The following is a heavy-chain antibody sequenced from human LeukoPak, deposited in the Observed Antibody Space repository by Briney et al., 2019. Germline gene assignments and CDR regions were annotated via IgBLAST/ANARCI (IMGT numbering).Heavy chain of an antibody. CDR1: GFTFSSYS. Sequence: GGSLRLSCAASGFTFSSYSMNWVRQAPGKGLEGVSSISSSSSYIYYADSVKGRFTISRDNAKNSLYLHMNTLRAEDTAIYYCAKDRTVGASYWYFDLWGRGTLVTVSS. CDR3: AKDRTVGASYWYFDL. J-gene: IGHJ2*01. D-gene: IGHD1-26*01. CDR2: ISSSSSYI. V-gene: IGHV3-21*04.